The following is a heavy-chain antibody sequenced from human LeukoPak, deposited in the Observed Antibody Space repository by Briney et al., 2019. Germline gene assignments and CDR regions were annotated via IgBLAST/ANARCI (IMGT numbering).Heavy chain of an antibody. V-gene: IGHV4-31*03. Sequence: SQTLSLTCTVSGGSISSGDYYWSWIRQPPGKGLEWIGYIYYSGSTYYNPSLKSRVTISVDTSKNQFSLKLSSVTAADTAVYYCARDRIAAAGIDYWGQGTLVTVSS. CDR1: GGSISSGDYY. J-gene: IGHJ4*02. CDR3: ARDRIAAAGIDY. CDR2: IYYSGST. D-gene: IGHD6-13*01.